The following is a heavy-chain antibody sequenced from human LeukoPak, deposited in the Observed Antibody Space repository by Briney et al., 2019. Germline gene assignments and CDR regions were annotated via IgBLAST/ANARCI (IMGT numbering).Heavy chain of an antibody. CDR3: ARSLSGYGNYYYGMDV. CDR2: ISYDGSNK. D-gene: IGHD5-12*01. CDR1: GFTFSSYA. Sequence: QPGRSLRLSCAASGFTFSSYAMHWVRQAPGKGLEWVAVISYDGSNKYYADSVKGRFTISRDNPKNTLYLQMNSLRAEDTAVYYCARSLSGYGNYYYGMDVWGQGTTVTVSS. J-gene: IGHJ6*02. V-gene: IGHV3-30-3*01.